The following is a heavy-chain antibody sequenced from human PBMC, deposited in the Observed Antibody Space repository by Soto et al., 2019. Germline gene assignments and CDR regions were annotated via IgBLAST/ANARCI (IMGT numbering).Heavy chain of an antibody. J-gene: IGHJ6*03. D-gene: IGHD6-13*01. V-gene: IGHV4-39*01. Sequence: SETLSLTCTVSGGSISSSSYYWGWIRQPPGKGLEWIGSIYYSGSTYYNPSLKSRVTISVDTSKNQFSLKLSSVTAADTAVYYCARLVQHQNNDPYYYYYYMDVWGKGTTVTVSS. CDR1: GGSISSSSYY. CDR2: IYYSGST. CDR3: ARLVQHQNNDPYYYYYYMDV.